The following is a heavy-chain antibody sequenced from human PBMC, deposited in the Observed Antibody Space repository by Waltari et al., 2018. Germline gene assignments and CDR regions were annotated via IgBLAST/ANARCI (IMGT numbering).Heavy chain of an antibody. CDR2: IYHSGVT. D-gene: IGHD2-21*01. J-gene: IGHJ5*02. Sequence: QVQLQESGPGLVKPSETLSLTCAVSGYSISSGYYWGWIRQPPGQGLEWIGSIYHSGVTYYNPSLKSRVTISVDTSKNQFSLKLSSGTAADTAVYYCAREGASRAYCGGDCYSWGQGTLVTVSS. CDR3: AREGASRAYCGGDCYS. V-gene: IGHV4-38-2*02. CDR1: GYSISSGYY.